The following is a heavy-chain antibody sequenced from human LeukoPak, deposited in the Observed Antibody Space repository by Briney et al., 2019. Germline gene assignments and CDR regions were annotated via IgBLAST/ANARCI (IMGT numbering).Heavy chain of an antibody. CDR1: GGSISSYY. CDR3: ARDRVITLFGVVNRPYYFEY. V-gene: IGHV4-4*07. D-gene: IGHD3-3*01. J-gene: IGHJ4*02. Sequence: PSETLSLTCTVSGGSISSYYWSWIRQPAGKGLEWIGRIYTSGSTNYNPSLKSRVTMSVDTSKNQFSLKLSSVTAADTAVYYCARDRVITLFGVVNRPYYFEYWGQGTLVTVSS. CDR2: IYTSGST.